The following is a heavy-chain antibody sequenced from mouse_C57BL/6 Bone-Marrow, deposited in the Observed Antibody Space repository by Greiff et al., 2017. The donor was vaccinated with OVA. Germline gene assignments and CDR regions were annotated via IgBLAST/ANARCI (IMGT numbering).Heavy chain of an antibody. D-gene: IGHD2-5*01. Sequence: EVQVVESGGGLVQPGGSLKLSCAASGFTFSDYYMYWVRQTPEKRLEWVAYISNGGGSTYYPDTVKGRFTISRDNAKNTLYLQMSRLKSEDTAMYYCARSYYSNYVAWFAYWGQGTLVTVSA. CDR3: ARSYYSNYVAWFAY. J-gene: IGHJ3*01. V-gene: IGHV5-12*01. CDR2: ISNGGGST. CDR1: GFTFSDYY.